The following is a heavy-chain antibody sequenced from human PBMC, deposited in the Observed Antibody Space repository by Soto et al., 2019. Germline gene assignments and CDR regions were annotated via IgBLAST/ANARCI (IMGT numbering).Heavy chain of an antibody. V-gene: IGHV3-21*01. D-gene: IGHD6-13*01. Sequence: LRLSCGVSGFTVTSNGVSWVRQAPGKGLEWVSAISPNGQGIWYADSVKGRFTISRDNAKNSLYLQMNSLRAEDTAVYYCARTNPIAAAALNWFDPWGQGTLVTVSS. CDR1: GFTVTSNG. CDR2: ISPNGQGI. J-gene: IGHJ5*02. CDR3: ARTNPIAAAALNWFDP.